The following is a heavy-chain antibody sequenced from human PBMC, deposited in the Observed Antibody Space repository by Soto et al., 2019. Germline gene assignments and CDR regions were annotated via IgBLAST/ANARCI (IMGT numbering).Heavy chain of an antibody. J-gene: IGHJ5*02. Sequence: QVQLVESGGGVVQPGRSLRLSCAASGFTFSSYGMHWVRQAPAKWLEWVAVIWYDGSNKYYADSVKGRFTSSRDNSKNTLYLQMNSLRAEDTDVYYCARESTGSYISWFDPWGQGTLVTVSS. CDR1: GFTFSSYG. CDR2: IWYDGSNK. CDR3: ARESTGSYISWFDP. D-gene: IGHD3-10*01. V-gene: IGHV3-33*01.